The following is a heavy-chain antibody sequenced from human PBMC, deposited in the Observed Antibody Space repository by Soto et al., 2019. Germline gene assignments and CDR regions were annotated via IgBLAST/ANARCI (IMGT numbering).Heavy chain of an antibody. CDR1: GFSLSTSGVG. D-gene: IGHD5-12*01. CDR2: IYWDDDK. Sequence: QITLKESGPPLVQPTQTLTLTCTFSGFSLSTSGVGVGWIRQPPGKALEWLALIYWDDDKRYSPSLKSRLTITKDTSKNQVVLTMTNMDPVDTATYYCAHRRKGWLPFDYWGQGTLVTVSS. CDR3: AHRRKGWLPFDY. J-gene: IGHJ4*02. V-gene: IGHV2-5*02.